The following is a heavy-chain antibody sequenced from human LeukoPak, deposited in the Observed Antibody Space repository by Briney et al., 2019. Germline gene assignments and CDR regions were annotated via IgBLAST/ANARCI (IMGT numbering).Heavy chain of an antibody. J-gene: IGHJ4*02. V-gene: IGHV4-30-2*01. CDR2: IYHSGST. CDR1: GGSISSGGYY. Sequence: SQTLSLTCTVSGGSISSGGYYWSWIRQPPGKGLEWIGYIYHSGSTYYNPSLKNRVTISEDTSKNQFALKLRSVTAADTAIYYYARGKYSSGWYLDYWGQGILVTVSS. D-gene: IGHD6-19*01. CDR3: ARGKYSSGWYLDY.